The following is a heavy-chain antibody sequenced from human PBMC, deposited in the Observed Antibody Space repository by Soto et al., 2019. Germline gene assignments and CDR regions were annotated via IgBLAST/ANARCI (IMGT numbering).Heavy chain of an antibody. CDR1: GGTFSSYA. J-gene: IGHJ5*02. V-gene: IGHV1-69*12. D-gene: IGHD3-10*01. CDR3: PSELDHPYHPGENWFDP. Sequence: QVQLVQSGAEVKKPGSSVKVSCKASGGTFSSYAISWVRQAPGQGLEWMGGIIPIFGTANYAQKFQGRVTITADESTSTADMELSSLRAEDTAVYYCPSELDHPYHPGENWFDPWGQGTLVTVSS. CDR2: IIPIFGTA.